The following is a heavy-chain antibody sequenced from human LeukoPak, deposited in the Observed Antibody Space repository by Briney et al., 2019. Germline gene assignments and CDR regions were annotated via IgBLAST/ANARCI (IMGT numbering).Heavy chain of an antibody. D-gene: IGHD3-22*01. CDR1: GYSISSGYY. Sequence: SDTVSLTYGVSGYSISSGYYWGWIRPPPGTGLEWIENIYHSGNTNYNPSLKSRVTISVDTSKNQFSLKLTSVTAADTAVYYCARSYYDISGDADSLEYWGQGTLVTVSS. J-gene: IGHJ4*02. CDR2: IYHSGNT. CDR3: ARSYYDISGDADSLEY. V-gene: IGHV4-38-2*01.